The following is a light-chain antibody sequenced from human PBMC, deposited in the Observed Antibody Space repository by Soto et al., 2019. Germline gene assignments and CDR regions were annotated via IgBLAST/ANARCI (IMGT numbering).Light chain of an antibody. Sequence: QSVLTQPPSVSGAPGQRVTISCTGSSSNIGAGYDVHWYQQLPGTAPKLLIYGNSNRPSGVPDRFSGSKSGTSASLAITGLQAEDEADYYYPSYSSRLSGVVFGGGTKLTVL. CDR1: SSNIGAGYD. CDR3: PSYSSRLSGVV. J-gene: IGLJ2*01. V-gene: IGLV1-40*01. CDR2: GNS.